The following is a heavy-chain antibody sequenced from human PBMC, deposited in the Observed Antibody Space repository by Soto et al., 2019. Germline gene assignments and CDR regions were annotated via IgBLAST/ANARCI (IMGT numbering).Heavy chain of an antibody. V-gene: IGHV4-31*03. CDR1: GGSISSGGYY. CDR3: ARGVPATAPPDY. D-gene: IGHD2-2*01. J-gene: IGHJ4*02. Sequence: QVQLQESGPGLVKPSQTLSLTCTVSGGSISSGGYYWSWIRQHPGKGLEWIGCIYYSGRTYYNPSLKSRVTISVDTSKNQFSLKLSFVTAADTAMYYCARGVPATAPPDYWGQGTLVTVSS. CDR2: IYYSGRT.